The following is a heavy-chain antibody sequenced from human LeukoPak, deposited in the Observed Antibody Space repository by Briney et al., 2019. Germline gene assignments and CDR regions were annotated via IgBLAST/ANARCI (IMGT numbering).Heavy chain of an antibody. Sequence: PGGSLRLSCAASGFTFSSYAMSWVRQAPGKGLEWVSYISGSGGSTYYADSVKGRFTISRDNSKNTLYLQMNSLRAEDTAVYYCARVETYYYDSSGYYYYYYGMDVWGQGTTVTVSS. CDR2: ISGSGGST. CDR3: ARVETYYYDSSGYYYYYYGMDV. D-gene: IGHD3-22*01. V-gene: IGHV3-23*01. J-gene: IGHJ6*02. CDR1: GFTFSSYA.